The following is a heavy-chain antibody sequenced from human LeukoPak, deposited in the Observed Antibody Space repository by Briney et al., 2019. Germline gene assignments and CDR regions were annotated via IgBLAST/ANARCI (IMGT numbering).Heavy chain of an antibody. CDR3: ASGIRAFDY. Sequence: GGSLRLSCAASGFTFSDYYMSWIRQAPGKGLEWVSVIYSGGSTYYADSLKGRFTISRDNSKNTLYLQMNSLRAEDTAVYYCASGIRAFDYWGQGALVTVSS. CDR2: IYSGGST. D-gene: IGHD1-26*01. J-gene: IGHJ4*02. CDR1: GFTFSDYY. V-gene: IGHV3-66*01.